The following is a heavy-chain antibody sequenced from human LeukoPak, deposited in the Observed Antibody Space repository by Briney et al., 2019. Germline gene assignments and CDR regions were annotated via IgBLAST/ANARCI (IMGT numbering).Heavy chain of an antibody. D-gene: IGHD5-12*01. Sequence: GESLKISCKGSGYSFTSYWIGWVRQMPGKGLEWMGIIYPGDSDTRYSPSFQGQVTISADKSISTAYLQWSSLKASDTAMYYCARHDPHSRGYVNCFDPWGQGTLVTVSS. CDR2: IYPGDSDT. CDR3: ARHDPHSRGYVNCFDP. J-gene: IGHJ5*02. CDR1: GYSFTSYW. V-gene: IGHV5-51*01.